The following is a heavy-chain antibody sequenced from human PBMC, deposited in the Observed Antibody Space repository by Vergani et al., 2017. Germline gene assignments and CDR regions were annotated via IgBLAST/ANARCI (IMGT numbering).Heavy chain of an antibody. J-gene: IGHJ3*02. D-gene: IGHD3-16*01. V-gene: IGHV4-4*07. CDR2: IYTSGST. Sequence: QVQLQESGPGLVRPSETLSLTCTVSGGSLSGYYWNWIRQPAGKGVEWIGRIYTSGSTNYNPSLKSRVTISVDTSKNHFSLKLSSVTAADTAVYYCARQGEYHPAAFDIWGQGTMVTVSS. CDR3: ARQGEYHPAAFDI. CDR1: GGSLSGYY.